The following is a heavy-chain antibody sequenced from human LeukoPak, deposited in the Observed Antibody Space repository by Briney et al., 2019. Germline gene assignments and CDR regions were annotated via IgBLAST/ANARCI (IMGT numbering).Heavy chain of an antibody. CDR2: ISYDGSNK. J-gene: IGHJ4*02. Sequence: GGSLRLSCAASGFTFSSYGVHWVRQAPGKGLEWVAVISYDGSNKYYADSVKGRFTISRDNSKNTLYLQMNSLRAEDTAVYYCAKAHYDTSDLADYWGQGTLVTVSS. D-gene: IGHD3-22*01. CDR3: AKAHYDTSDLADY. CDR1: GFTFSSYG. V-gene: IGHV3-30*18.